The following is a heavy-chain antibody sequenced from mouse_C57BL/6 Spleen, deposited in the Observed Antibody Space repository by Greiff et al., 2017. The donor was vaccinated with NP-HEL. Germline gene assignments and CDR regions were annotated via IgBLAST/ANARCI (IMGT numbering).Heavy chain of an antibody. CDR3: ASSRGVYAMDY. V-gene: IGHV7-3*01. CDR2: IRNKANGYTT. J-gene: IGHJ4*01. CDR1: GFTFTDYY. Sequence: EVQRVESGGGLVQPGGSLSLSCAASGFTFTDYYMSWVRQPPGKALEWLGFIRNKANGYTTEYSASVKGRFTISRDNSQSILYLQMNARRAEDSSTYYCASSRGVYAMDYWGQGTSVTVSS.